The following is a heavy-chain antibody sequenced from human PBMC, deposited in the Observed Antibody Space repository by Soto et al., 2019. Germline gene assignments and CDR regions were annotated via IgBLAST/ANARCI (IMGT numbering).Heavy chain of an antibody. CDR1: GYTFTSYG. J-gene: IGHJ5*02. Sequence: QVQLVQSGAEVKKPGASVKVSCKASGYTFTSYGISWVRQAPGQGLEWMGWISAYNGNTNYAQKLQGRVTMTTDTSTSTAYMELRSLRSDDTAVYSCARDGSGLPTSSQNWFDPWGQGTLVTVSS. CDR2: ISAYNGNT. D-gene: IGHD6-19*01. CDR3: ARDGSGLPTSSQNWFDP. V-gene: IGHV1-18*01.